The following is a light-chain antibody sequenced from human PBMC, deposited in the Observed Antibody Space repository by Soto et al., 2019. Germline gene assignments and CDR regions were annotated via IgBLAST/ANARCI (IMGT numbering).Light chain of an antibody. CDR2: TAS. Sequence: IGLTQSPSYMDTSVCDTINLTSRASQSISSHLNWYQQKTGKAPNLLMYTASNLQSGVPSRFSGSGSGTDFTLTISSLQPEDFATYYCKQSYSTPISFGNGTRLEIK. J-gene: IGKJ5*01. CDR3: KQSYSTPIS. V-gene: IGKV1-39*01. CDR1: QSISSH.